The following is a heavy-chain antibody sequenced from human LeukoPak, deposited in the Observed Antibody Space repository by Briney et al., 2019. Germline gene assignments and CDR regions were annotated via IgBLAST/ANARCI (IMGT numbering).Heavy chain of an antibody. CDR3: ARELRITMVRGVIIKGRSFDY. CDR2: ISAYNGNT. V-gene: IGHV1-18*01. Sequence: ASVKVSCKASGYTFTSYGISWVRQAPGQGLEWMGWISAYNGNTNYAQKLQGRVTMTTDTSTSTAYMELRSLRSDHTAVYYCARELRITMVRGVIIKGRSFDYWGQGTLVTVSS. D-gene: IGHD3-10*01. CDR1: GYTFTSYG. J-gene: IGHJ4*02.